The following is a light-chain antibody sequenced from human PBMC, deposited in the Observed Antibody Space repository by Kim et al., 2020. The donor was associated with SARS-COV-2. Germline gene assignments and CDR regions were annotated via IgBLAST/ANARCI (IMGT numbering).Light chain of an antibody. CDR1: QSVSSN. CDR2: GAS. Sequence: EIVMTQSPATLSVSPGERATLSCRASQSVSSNLAWYQQKPGQAPRLLIYGASTRATGIPARFSGSGSGTEFTLTISSLQSEDFAVYYCQQYNNWLFGQGTKLEI. V-gene: IGKV3-15*01. CDR3: QQYNNWL. J-gene: IGKJ2*01.